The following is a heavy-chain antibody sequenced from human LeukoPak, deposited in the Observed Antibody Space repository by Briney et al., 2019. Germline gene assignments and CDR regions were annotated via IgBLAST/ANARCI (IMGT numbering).Heavy chain of an antibody. D-gene: IGHD3-22*01. CDR1: GFTLSSYT. V-gene: IGHV3-21*01. CDR2: ISSSSSYI. J-gene: IGHJ4*02. CDR3: ATGGYYDSSGYYYVGY. Sequence: GGSLRLSCAASGFTLSSYTINWVRQAPGKGLEWVSSISSSSSYIYYADSVKGRFTISRDNAKNSLYLQMNSLRAEDTAVYYCATGGYYDSSGYYYVGYWGQGTLVTVSS.